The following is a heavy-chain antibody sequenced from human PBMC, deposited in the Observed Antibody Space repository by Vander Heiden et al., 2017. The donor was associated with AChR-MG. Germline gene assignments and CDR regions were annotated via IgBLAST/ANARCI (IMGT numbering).Heavy chain of an antibody. CDR3: ARMGRASSYGVSGASWFDP. CDR2: MNPNSGNT. D-gene: IGHD5-18*01. V-gene: IGHV1-8*01. CDR1: GYTFTSYD. J-gene: IGHJ5*02. Sequence: QVQLVQSGAEVKKPGASVKVSCKASGYTFTSYDINWVRQATGQGLEWMGWMNPNSGNTGYAQKFQGRVTMTRNTSISTAYMELSSLRSEDTAVYYCARMGRASSYGVSGASWFDPWGQGTLVTVSS.